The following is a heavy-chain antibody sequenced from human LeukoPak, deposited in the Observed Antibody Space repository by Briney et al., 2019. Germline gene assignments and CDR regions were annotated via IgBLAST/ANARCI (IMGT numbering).Heavy chain of an antibody. CDR3: ARELFRGVGGAFDI. Sequence: ASVKVSCRASGYTFTGFYIHWVRQAPGQGLEWMGWINPNSGGTNYAQKFQGRATMTRDTSISTAYMELSRLRSDDTAVYYCARELFRGVGGAFDIWGQGTMVTASS. D-gene: IGHD2-15*01. CDR1: GYTFTGFY. CDR2: INPNSGGT. V-gene: IGHV1-2*02. J-gene: IGHJ3*02.